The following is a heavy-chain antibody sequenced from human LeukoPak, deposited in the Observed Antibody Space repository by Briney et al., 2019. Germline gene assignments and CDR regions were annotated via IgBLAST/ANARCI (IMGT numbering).Heavy chain of an antibody. J-gene: IGHJ6*02. CDR3: ARRNAMDV. V-gene: IGHV3-23*01. CDR1: GFTFSSDV. CDR2: ISGSGDST. Sequence: PGGSLRLSCAVSGFTFSSDVMSWVRQVPGKGLEWVSAISGSGDSTYYADSVKGRFTISRDDAKSSLYLQMNSLRAEDTAVYYCARRNAMDVWGQGTTV.